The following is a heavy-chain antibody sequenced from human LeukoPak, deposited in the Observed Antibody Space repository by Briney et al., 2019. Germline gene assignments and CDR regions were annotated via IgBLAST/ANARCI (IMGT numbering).Heavy chain of an antibody. Sequence: GGSLRLSCAASGFIFSSYWMSWVRQAPGKGLEWVANIKQDGSEKYYVDSVKGRFTISRDNAKNSLYLQVNSLRAEDTAVYYCARGGYYYDSSGYYDYWGQGTLVTVSS. CDR3: ARGGYYYDSSGYYDY. D-gene: IGHD3-22*01. CDR2: IKQDGSEK. V-gene: IGHV3-7*01. J-gene: IGHJ4*02. CDR1: GFIFSSYW.